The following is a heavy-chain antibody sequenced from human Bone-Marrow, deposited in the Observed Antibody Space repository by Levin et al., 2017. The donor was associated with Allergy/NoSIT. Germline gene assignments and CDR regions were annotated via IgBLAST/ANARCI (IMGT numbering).Heavy chain of an antibody. D-gene: IGHD6-13*01. CDR3: ARELSSSWTYFDY. V-gene: IGHV1-2*04. Sequence: ASVKVSCKASGYTFTGYYMHWVRQAPGQGLEWMGWINPNSGGTNYAQKFQGWVTMTRDTSISTAYMELSRLRSDDTAVYYCARELSSSWTYFDYWGQGTLVTVSS. CDR2: INPNSGGT. CDR1: GYTFTGYY. J-gene: IGHJ4*02.